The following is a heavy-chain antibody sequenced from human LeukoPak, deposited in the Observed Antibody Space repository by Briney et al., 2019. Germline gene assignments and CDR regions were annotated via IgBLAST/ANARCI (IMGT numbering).Heavy chain of an antibody. J-gene: IGHJ4*02. CDR2: IIPIFGTA. V-gene: IGHV1-69*05. Sequence: GASVTVSFTASGGTFSSYAISWVRQAPGQGREWMGGIIPIFGTANYAQKFQGRVTITTDESTSTAYMELSSLRSEDTAVYYCASDTLSRDGYNWDYWGQGTLVTVSS. CDR1: GGTFSSYA. D-gene: IGHD5-24*01. CDR3: ASDTLSRDGYNWDY.